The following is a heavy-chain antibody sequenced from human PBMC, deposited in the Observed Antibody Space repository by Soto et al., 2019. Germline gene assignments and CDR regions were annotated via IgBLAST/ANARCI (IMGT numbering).Heavy chain of an antibody. J-gene: IGHJ6*02. CDR2: IVVGSGHT. D-gene: IGHD5-18*01. CDR1: GFTLTSSA. V-gene: IGHV1-58*02. CDR3: AATTWIQLSHYAMDV. Sequence: HMQLVQSGPEVRKPGTSVKVSCKASGFTLTSSAMQWVRQARGQRLEWIGWIVVGSGHTNYAQKFQDSVTITRDMSXXTAYMDLSSLTSEDTAVYYCAATTWIQLSHYAMDVWGQGTTVTVSS.